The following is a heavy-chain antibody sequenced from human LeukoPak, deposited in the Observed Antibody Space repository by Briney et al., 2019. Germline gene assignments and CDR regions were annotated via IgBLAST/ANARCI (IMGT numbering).Heavy chain of an antibody. Sequence: PGRSLRLSCVASGFTFSSYGMHWVRQAPGKGLEWVAVIWYDGTNKYYADSVKGRFTISRDNSKNTLYLQMNSLRPEDTAVYYCARGGSGGDYLYLGYWGQGTPVTVSS. CDR3: ARGGSGGDYLYLGY. CDR1: GFTFSSYG. V-gene: IGHV3-33*01. D-gene: IGHD4-17*01. J-gene: IGHJ4*02. CDR2: IWYDGTNK.